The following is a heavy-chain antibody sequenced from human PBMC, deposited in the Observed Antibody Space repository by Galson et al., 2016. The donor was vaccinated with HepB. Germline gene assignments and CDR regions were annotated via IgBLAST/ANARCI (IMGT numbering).Heavy chain of an antibody. CDR2: ISNDGHIT. CDR1: GFSFTAYW. J-gene: IGHJ4*02. V-gene: IGHV3-74*01. Sequence: SLRLSCAASGFSFTAYWMQWVRQAPGKGPVWVARISNDGHITNYGESVRGRFTISRDNAQNSLYLHMNSLTFEDTAVYYCTRDASSGYYIPGQLDYWGQGTLVTVSS. CDR3: TRDASSGYYIPGQLDY. D-gene: IGHD3-22*01.